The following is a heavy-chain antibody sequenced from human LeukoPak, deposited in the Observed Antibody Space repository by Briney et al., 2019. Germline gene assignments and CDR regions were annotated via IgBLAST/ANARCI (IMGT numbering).Heavy chain of an antibody. J-gene: IGHJ6*03. CDR2: INAGNGNT. V-gene: IGHV1-3*03. CDR3: ARSPSRSQYLYCMDV. D-gene: IGHD2-2*01. Sequence: ASVKVSCKASGYTFTSYGISWVRRAPGQRLEWMGWINAGNGNTKYSQEFQGRVTITRDTSASTAYMELSSLRSEDMAVYYCARSPSRSQYLYCMDVWGKGTTVTVSS. CDR1: GYTFTSYG.